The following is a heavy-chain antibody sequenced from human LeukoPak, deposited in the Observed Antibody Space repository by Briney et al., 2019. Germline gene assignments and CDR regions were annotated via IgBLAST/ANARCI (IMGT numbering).Heavy chain of an antibody. CDR3: ARGSWWLDP. Sequence: PGGSLRLSCAASGFTFSSYEMNWVRQAPGKGLEWVSYISSSGSTIYYADSVKGRFTISRDNAQNSLYLQMNSLRAEDTAVYYCARGSWWLDPWGQGTLVTVSS. V-gene: IGHV3-48*03. CDR1: GFTFSSYE. J-gene: IGHJ5*02. CDR2: ISSSGSTI.